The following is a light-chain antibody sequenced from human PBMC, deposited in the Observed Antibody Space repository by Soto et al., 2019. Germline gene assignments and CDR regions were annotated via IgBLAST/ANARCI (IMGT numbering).Light chain of an antibody. J-gene: IGKJ3*01. V-gene: IGKV4-1*01. Sequence: DIVMTQSPDSLAVSLGERAAINCKSSQSVLYRSNSQNYLAWYQQKPGQPPKLLIYWASTRESGVPDRFSGSGSGTDFTLTISSLQAEDVAVYYCQQYYNIPFTFGPGTKVDIK. CDR2: WAS. CDR1: QSVLYRSNSQNY. CDR3: QQYYNIPFT.